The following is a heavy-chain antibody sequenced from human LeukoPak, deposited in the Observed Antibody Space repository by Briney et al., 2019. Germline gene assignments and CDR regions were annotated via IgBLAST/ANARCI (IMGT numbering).Heavy chain of an antibody. CDR1: GLSFSGYY. V-gene: IGHV4-34*01. CDR3: ARDIVVVPAENYYGMDV. CDR2: INHSGST. D-gene: IGHD2-2*01. J-gene: IGHJ6*02. Sequence: PSETLSFTCAGYGLSFSGYYWSWLRQPPGKGLEWFGEINHSGSTNYNPSLKSRVTISVDTSKNQFSLKLSSVTAADTAVYYCARDIVVVPAENYYGMDVWGQGTTVTVSS.